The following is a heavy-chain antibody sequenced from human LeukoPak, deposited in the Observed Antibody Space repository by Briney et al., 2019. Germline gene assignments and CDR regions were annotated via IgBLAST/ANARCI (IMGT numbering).Heavy chain of an antibody. J-gene: IGHJ4*02. D-gene: IGHD6-19*01. Sequence: PGGSLRLSCAASGFSFNNYGMHWVRQAPGKGLEWVAVISYDGNNKYYADSVKGRFTISRDNSRNTLYLQMNSLRAEDTAVYYCARDPLGIAVAGINYWGQGTLVTVSS. CDR2: ISYDGNNK. V-gene: IGHV3-30*03. CDR3: ARDPLGIAVAGINY. CDR1: GFSFNNYG.